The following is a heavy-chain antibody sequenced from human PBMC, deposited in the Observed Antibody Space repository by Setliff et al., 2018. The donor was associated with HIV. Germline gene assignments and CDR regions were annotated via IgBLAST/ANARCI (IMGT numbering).Heavy chain of an antibody. J-gene: IGHJ3*02. CDR3: ARDDVGYCSGGSCYHLFDTFDI. Sequence: ASVKVSCKASGYSFTTFGITWVRQAPGQGLEWMGWISGYNDNTNYAQKYQGRVTLTTDTSTNTAYMELRSLRSDDTAVYYCARDDVGYCSGGSCYHLFDTFDIWGQGTVVTVSS. CDR1: GYSFTTFG. D-gene: IGHD2-15*01. CDR2: ISGYNDNT. V-gene: IGHV1-18*01.